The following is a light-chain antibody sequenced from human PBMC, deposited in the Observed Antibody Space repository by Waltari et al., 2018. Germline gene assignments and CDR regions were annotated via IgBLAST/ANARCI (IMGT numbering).Light chain of an antibody. CDR1: SSDVGSYNY. J-gene: IGLJ2*01. Sequence: QSALTQPASVSGSPGQSITISCTGTSSDVGSYNYVSWYQQHPGKAPKLMIYEVSKRPAGLSDRVAGSKSGNTASLTISELQAEDEADYYCSAYAGNDLVIFGGGTKLTVL. CDR2: EVS. V-gene: IGLV2-14*01. CDR3: SAYAGNDLVI.